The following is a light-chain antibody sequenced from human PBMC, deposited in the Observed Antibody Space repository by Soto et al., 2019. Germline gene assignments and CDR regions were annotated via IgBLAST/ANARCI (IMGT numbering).Light chain of an antibody. Sequence: QSVQTQPPSASGSPGQSVTISCTGTSSDVGGYNYVSWYQQHPGKAPKLMIYEVSKRPSGAPDRFSGSKSGNTASLTVSGLQAEDEADYYCSSYAGSNNYVFGTGTKV. V-gene: IGLV2-8*01. CDR2: EVS. J-gene: IGLJ1*01. CDR1: SSDVGGYNY. CDR3: SSYAGSNNYV.